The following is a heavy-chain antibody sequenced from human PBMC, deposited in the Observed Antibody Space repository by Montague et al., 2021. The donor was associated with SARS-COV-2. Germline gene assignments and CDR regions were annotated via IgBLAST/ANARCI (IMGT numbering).Heavy chain of an antibody. J-gene: IGHJ4*02. D-gene: IGHD3-10*01. V-gene: IGHV4-39*01. Sequence: SETLSLTCTVSGGSISSSSYYWGWICQPPGKGLEWIGSIYYSGSTYYNPSLKSRVTISVDTSKNQFSLKLSSVTAADTAVYYCARLPDQLLWFGELFDYWGQGTLVTVSS. CDR3: ARLPDQLLWFGELFDY. CDR2: IYYSGST. CDR1: GGSISSSSYY.